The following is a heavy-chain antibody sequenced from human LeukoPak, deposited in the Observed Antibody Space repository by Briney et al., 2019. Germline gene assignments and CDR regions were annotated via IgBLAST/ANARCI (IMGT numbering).Heavy chain of an antibody. Sequence: SETLSLTCTVSGGSISSYYWSWIRQPPGKGLEWIGYIYYSGSTNYNPSLKSRVTISVDTSKNQFSLKLSSVTAADTAVYYCARLMVDTASFDYWGQGTLVIVSS. CDR1: GGSISSYY. CDR2: IYYSGST. J-gene: IGHJ4*02. V-gene: IGHV4-59*08. D-gene: IGHD5-18*01. CDR3: ARLMVDTASFDY.